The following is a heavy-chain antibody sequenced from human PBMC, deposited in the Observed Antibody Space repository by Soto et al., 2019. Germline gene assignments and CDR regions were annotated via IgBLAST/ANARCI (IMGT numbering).Heavy chain of an antibody. V-gene: IGHV1-3*01. CDR2: INAGNGDT. CDR1: GYTFTSYY. CDR3: ARTGHSGSYAY. Sequence: GASVKVSCKASGYTFTSYYMHWVRQAPGQRLEWMGWINAGNGDTKYSENFQGRVTITRDTSASTVYLDLSSLSSEDTAFYYCARTGHSGSYAYWGQGTLVTVSS. J-gene: IGHJ4*02. D-gene: IGHD3-22*01.